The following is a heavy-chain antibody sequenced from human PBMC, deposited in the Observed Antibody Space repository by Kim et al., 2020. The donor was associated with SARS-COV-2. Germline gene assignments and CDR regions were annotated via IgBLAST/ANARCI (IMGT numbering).Heavy chain of an antibody. D-gene: IGHD2-15*01. CDR3: ATEGGTSGRCGYFDS. Sequence: DSGKGRFTISRDDSKNTVDLELNSLRDEDSAVYYCATEGGTSGRCGYFDSWGQGTLVTVSS. V-gene: IGHV3-30*02. J-gene: IGHJ4*02.